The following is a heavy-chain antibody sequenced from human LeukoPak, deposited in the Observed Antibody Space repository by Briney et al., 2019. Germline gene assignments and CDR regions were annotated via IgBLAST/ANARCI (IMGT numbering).Heavy chain of an antibody. J-gene: IGHJ6*03. Sequence: PSETLSLTCAVYGGSFSGYYWSWIRQPPGKGLEWIGEINHSGGTNYNPSLKSRVTISVDTSKNQFSLKLSSVTAADTAVYYCARGYGSGSYRYYYYYMDVWGKGTTVTVSS. V-gene: IGHV4-34*01. D-gene: IGHD3-10*01. CDR1: GGSFSGYY. CDR2: INHSGGT. CDR3: ARGYGSGSYRYYYYYMDV.